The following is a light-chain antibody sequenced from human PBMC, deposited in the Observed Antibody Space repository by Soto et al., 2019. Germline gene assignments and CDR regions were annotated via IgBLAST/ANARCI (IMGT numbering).Light chain of an antibody. V-gene: IGKV1-39*01. CDR1: QSISVY. CDR3: QQSNGTPSI. CDR2: AAS. Sequence: DIQMTQSPFSLSAPVGDRVTITCRASQSISVYLTWYQQKQGKAPKLLIYAASTLQSGVPSRFSGSASGTEFTLTISSLQPEDSGTYYCQQSNGTPSIFGQGTRLEIK. J-gene: IGKJ5*01.